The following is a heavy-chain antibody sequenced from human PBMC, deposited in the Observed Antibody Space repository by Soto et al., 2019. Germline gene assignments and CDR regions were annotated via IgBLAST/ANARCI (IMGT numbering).Heavy chain of an antibody. CDR3: VRSVPAATWAYNGMDV. V-gene: IGHV4-4*02. J-gene: IGHJ6*02. Sequence: QVRLKESGPGLVKPSGTLSLTCAVSGGSVESSSCWSWVRQAPGKGLEWIGEIYHSGTFTYNPSLASRVSVSVDKSKNQFSLNLHSVTAADTAVYYCVRSVPAATWAYNGMDVWGQGTTVTVSS. CDR1: GGSVESSSC. D-gene: IGHD2-15*01. CDR2: IYHSGTF.